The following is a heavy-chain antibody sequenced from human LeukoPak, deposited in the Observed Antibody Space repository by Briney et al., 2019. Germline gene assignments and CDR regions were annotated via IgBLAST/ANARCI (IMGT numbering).Heavy chain of an antibody. CDR2: IYYSGST. D-gene: IGHD3-10*01. CDR1: GGSISSGGYY. V-gene: IGHV4-31*03. J-gene: IGHJ4*02. Sequence: SETLSLTCTVSGGSISSGGYYWSWIRQHPGNGLEWIGYIYYSGSTYYNPSLKSRVTISVDTSKNQFSLKLSSVTAADTAVYYCARRRGAHNVKYFDYWGQGTLVTVSS. CDR3: ARRRGAHNVKYFDY.